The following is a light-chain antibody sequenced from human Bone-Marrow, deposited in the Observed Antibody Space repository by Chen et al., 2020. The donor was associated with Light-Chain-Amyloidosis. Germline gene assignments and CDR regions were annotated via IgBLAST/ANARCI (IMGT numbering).Light chain of an antibody. Sequence: EIVLTQSPGTLSLSPGAGANLSCRASQTISSNYLTWYQQKFGQAPRLLIYGSSSRATGIPDRFTGSGSWTDFTLTSNRLEPEDFAMYYCQQYGTSPLTFGGGTKVEIK. CDR1: QTISSNY. V-gene: IGKV3-20*01. CDR2: GSS. J-gene: IGKJ4*01. CDR3: QQYGTSPLT.